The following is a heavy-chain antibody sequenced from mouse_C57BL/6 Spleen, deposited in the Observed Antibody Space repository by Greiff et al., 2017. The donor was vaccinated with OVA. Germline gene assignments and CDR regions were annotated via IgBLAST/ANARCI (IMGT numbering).Heavy chain of an antibody. CDR2: ISSGGDYI. J-gene: IGHJ3*01. V-gene: IGHV5-9-1*02. D-gene: IGHD2-5*01. Sequence: EVQGVESGEGLVKPGGSLKLSCAASGFTFSSYAMSWVRQTPEKRLEWVAYISSGGDYIYYADTVKGRFTISRDNARNTLYLQMSSLKSEDTAMYYCTRGEDYYSNYVFAYWGQGTLVTVSA. CDR1: GFTFSSYA. CDR3: TRGEDYYSNYVFAY.